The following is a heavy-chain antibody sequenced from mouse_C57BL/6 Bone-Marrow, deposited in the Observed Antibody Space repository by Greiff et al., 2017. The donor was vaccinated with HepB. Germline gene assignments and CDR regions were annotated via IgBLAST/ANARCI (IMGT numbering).Heavy chain of an antibody. Sequence: ELHLVEPGGDLVKPGGSLKLSCAASGFTFSSYGMSWVRQTPDKRLEWVAIISSDGSYTYYPDSVKGRVTISIDKAKSTLYLQMSHLKSEDTAMYYCARDFGGGCFDYWGQGTGPTVSS. V-gene: IGHV5-6*01. D-gene: IGHD1-1*02. J-gene: IGHJ2*03. CDR1: GFTFSSYG. CDR3: ARDFGGGCFDY. CDR2: ISSDGSYT.